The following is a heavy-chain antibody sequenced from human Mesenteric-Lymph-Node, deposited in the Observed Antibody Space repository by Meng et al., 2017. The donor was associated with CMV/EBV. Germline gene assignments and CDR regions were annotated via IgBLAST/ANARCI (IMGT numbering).Heavy chain of an antibody. Sequence: ASVKVSCKASGYTFTNYDINWVRQATGQGLEWMGRMNPNKDNTGYAQKLQGRVTMTRDTSTDTAYMELSSLGSEDSAIYYCALISYCTSVTCYYLDYWGQGTLVTSPQ. D-gene: IGHD2-8*01. CDR2: MNPNKDNT. V-gene: IGHV1-8*01. CDR1: GYTFTNYD. J-gene: IGHJ4*02. CDR3: ALISYCTSVTCYYLDY.